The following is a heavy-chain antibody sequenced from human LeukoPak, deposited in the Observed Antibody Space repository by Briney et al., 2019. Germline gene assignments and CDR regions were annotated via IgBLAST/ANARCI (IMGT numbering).Heavy chain of an antibody. CDR1: GGSISSGGYS. CDR2: IYHSGST. Sequence: PSQTLSLTCAVSGGSISSGGYSWSWIRQPPGKGLEWIGYIYHSGSTYYNPSLKSRVTISVDRSKNQFSLKLSSVTAADTAVYYCARASKKRNMIVVVISAFDIWGQGTMVTVSS. CDR3: ARASKKRNMIVVVISAFDI. J-gene: IGHJ3*02. V-gene: IGHV4-30-2*01. D-gene: IGHD3-22*01.